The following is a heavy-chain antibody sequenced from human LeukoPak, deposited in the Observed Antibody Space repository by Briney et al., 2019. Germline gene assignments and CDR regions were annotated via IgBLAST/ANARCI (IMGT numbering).Heavy chain of an antibody. V-gene: IGHV4-39*01. CDR1: GGSISSSSYY. D-gene: IGHD5-12*01. CDR3: ARLGGYSGSGGETYYVDY. Sequence: SETLSLTCTVPGGSISSSSYYWGWIRQPPGKGLEWIGSIYYSGSTYYNPSLKSRVTISVDTSKNQFSLKLSPVTAADTAVYYWARLGGYSGSGGETYYVDYWGQGTLVTVSS. J-gene: IGHJ4*02. CDR2: IYYSGST.